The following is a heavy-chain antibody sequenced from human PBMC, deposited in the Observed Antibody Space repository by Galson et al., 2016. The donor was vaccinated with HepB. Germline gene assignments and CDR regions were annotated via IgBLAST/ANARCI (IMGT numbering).Heavy chain of an antibody. CDR3: ARVGYCISPNCYGLDF. CDR2: ARNKAHSHTT. V-gene: IGHV3-72*01. J-gene: IGHJ4*02. CDR1: GFTFSDAY. D-gene: IGHD2-2*01. Sequence: SLRLSCAASGFTFSDAYMDWVRQAPGKGLEWVGRARNKAHSHTTEYAASVKGRFTISRDVSKNSLYLQMNSLKTEDTAVYYCARVGYCISPNCYGLDFWGQGTLVTVSS.